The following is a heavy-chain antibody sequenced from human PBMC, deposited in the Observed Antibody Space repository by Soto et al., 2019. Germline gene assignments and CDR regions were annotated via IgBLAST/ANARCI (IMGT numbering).Heavy chain of an antibody. CDR1: GGSISSSSYY. D-gene: IGHD2-21*02. J-gene: IGHJ6*02. CDR2: IYYSGST. V-gene: IGHV4-39*01. Sequence: SETLSLTCTVSGGSISSSSYYWGWIRQPPGKGLEWIGSIYYSGSTYYNPSLKSRVTISVDTSKNQFSLKLSSVTAADTAVYYCARLGYCGGDCYSSYYYYGMDVWGQGTTVTVSS. CDR3: ARLGYCGGDCYSSYYYYGMDV.